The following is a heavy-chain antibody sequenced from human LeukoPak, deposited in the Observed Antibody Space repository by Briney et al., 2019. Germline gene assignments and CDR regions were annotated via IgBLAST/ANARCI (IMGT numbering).Heavy chain of an antibody. CDR3: AKGSGWEASYFYYYMDV. D-gene: IGHD1-26*01. CDR1: GFTFNSYG. CDR2: IRYDGSSK. V-gene: IGHV3-30*02. J-gene: IGHJ6*03. Sequence: GGSLRLSCAASGFTFNSYGIHWVRQAPGKGLEWVAFIRYDGSSKYYVDSVKGRFTVSRDNSKNTLYLQMNSLRAEDTAVYFCAKGSGWEASYFYYYMDVWGKGTTVTISS.